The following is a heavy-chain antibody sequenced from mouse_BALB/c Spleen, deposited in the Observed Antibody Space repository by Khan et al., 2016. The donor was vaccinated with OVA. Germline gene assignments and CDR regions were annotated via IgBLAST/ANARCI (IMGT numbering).Heavy chain of an antibody. CDR1: GYTFTTYW. V-gene: IGHV1-7*01. CDR3: TRDRIDY. J-gene: IGHJ2*01. Sequence: QVRLQQSGAELAKPGASVQMSCKASGYTFTTYWLHWVKQRPGQGLEWIGYINPTSGYTDYNEKFKDKATLSADKSSSTAYMQLSSLTSEDSAVYYCTRDRIDYGGQGTTLTVSS. CDR2: INPTSGYT.